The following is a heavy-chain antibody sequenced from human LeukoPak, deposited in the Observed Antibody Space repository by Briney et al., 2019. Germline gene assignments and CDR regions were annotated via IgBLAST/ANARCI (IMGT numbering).Heavy chain of an antibody. CDR1: GYTFADYW. D-gene: IGHD1-26*01. Sequence: GESLKISCQGSGYTFADYWIGWVRQMSGKGLEWMGIIYPGDSDTRYSPSFQGQVTISADKSISTAYLQWSTLKASDTAMYYCARLVGAISVGYGMDVWGQGTTVTVSS. CDR3: ARLVGAISVGYGMDV. J-gene: IGHJ6*02. CDR2: IYPGDSDT. V-gene: IGHV5-51*01.